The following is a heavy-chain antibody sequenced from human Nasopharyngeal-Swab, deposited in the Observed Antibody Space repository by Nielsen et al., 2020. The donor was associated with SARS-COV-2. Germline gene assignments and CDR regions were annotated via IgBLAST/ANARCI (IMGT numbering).Heavy chain of an antibody. CDR2: IWYDGSKK. Sequence: GESLKISCAASGFTFSSYGMHWVRQAPGKGLEWVAVIWYDGSKKYYADSVKGRFTISRDNSKNTLYLQMNSLRAEDTAVYYCAKRLAGYCSGGSCPRGWYFDLWGRGTLVTVSS. D-gene: IGHD2-15*01. CDR1: GFTFSSYG. V-gene: IGHV3-33*06. J-gene: IGHJ2*01. CDR3: AKRLAGYCSGGSCPRGWYFDL.